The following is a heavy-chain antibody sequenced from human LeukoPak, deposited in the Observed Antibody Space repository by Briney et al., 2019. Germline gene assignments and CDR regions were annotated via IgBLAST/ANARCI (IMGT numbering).Heavy chain of an antibody. CDR3: ARETYYYDSSGYFDY. D-gene: IGHD3-22*01. CDR1: GGSISSGDYY. CDR2: TYYSGST. Sequence: PSQTLSLTCTVSGGSISSGDYYWSWIRQPPGKGLEWIGYTYYSGSTYYNPSLKSRVTISVDTSKNQFSLKLSSVTAADTAVYYCARETYYYDSSGYFDYWGQGTLVTVSS. J-gene: IGHJ4*02. V-gene: IGHV4-30-4*01.